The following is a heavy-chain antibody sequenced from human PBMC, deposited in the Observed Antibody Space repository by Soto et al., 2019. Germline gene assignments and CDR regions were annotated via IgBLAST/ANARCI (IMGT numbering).Heavy chain of an antibody. CDR3: AREVSGSGRIRFDP. V-gene: IGHV4-34*01. J-gene: IGHJ5*02. CDR2: INHSGST. CDR1: GGSFSDYY. D-gene: IGHD3-10*01. Sequence: QVQLQQWGAGLLKPSETLSLTCAVYGGSFSDYYWSWIRQPPGKGLEWIGEINHSGSTNYNPSLKSRVTISVDTSKNQFSLKLSSVTAADTAVYYCAREVSGSGRIRFDPWGQGTLVTVSS.